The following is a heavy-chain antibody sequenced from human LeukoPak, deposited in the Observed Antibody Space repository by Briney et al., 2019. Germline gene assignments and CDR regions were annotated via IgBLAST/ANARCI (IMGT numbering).Heavy chain of an antibody. CDR3: AKDRVAAAGTGGNYYYGMDV. CDR2: ISWNSGSI. V-gene: IGHV3-9*01. D-gene: IGHD6-13*01. J-gene: IGHJ6*02. Sequence: GGSLRLSCAASGFTFDDYAMHWVRQAPGKGLEWVSGISWNSGSIGYADSVKGRFTISRDNAKNSLYLQMNSLRAEDTALYYCAKDRVAAAGTGGNYYYGMDVWGQGTTVTVSS. CDR1: GFTFDDYA.